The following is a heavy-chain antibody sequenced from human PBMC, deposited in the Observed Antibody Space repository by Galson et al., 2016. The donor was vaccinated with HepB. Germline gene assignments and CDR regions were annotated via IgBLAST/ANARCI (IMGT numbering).Heavy chain of an antibody. CDR1: GFTFSNYA. V-gene: IGHV3-23*01. CDR2: ISGSGDTT. CDR3: ATGNIVQVPAAPYA. D-gene: IGHD2-2*01. Sequence: SLRLSCAASGFTFSNYAMSWVRQAPGKGLEWVSSISGSGDTTYDADAVRGRFTISRDNSRNTLSLQMDSLRAEDSAIYYCATGNIVQVPAAPYAWGQGALVTVSS. J-gene: IGHJ5*02.